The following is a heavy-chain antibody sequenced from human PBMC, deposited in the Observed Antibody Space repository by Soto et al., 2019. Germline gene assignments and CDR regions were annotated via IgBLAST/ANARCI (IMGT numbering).Heavy chain of an antibody. V-gene: IGHV1-24*01. D-gene: IGHD3-9*01. J-gene: IGHJ5*02. Sequence: GASVKVSCKVSGYTLTELSMHWVRQAPGKGLEWMGGFDPEDGETIYAQKFQGRVTMTEDTSTDTAYMELSSLRSEDTAVYYCATTRVEGFDLIGWFDPWGQGTLVTVSS. CDR3: ATTRVEGFDLIGWFDP. CDR1: GYTLTELS. CDR2: FDPEDGET.